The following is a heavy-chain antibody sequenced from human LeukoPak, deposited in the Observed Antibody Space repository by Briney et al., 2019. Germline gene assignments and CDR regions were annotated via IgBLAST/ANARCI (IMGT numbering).Heavy chain of an antibody. CDR3: ARVGPSQTSQRFDY. V-gene: IGHV3-21*01. Sequence: PGGSLRLSCAASGFTFSSYSMNWVRQAPGKGLEWVSSISSSSSYIYYGDSVKGRFTISRDNAKNSLYLQMNSLRAEDTAVYYCARVGPSQTSQRFDYWGQGTLVTVSS. CDR1: GFTFSSYS. CDR2: ISSSSSYI. D-gene: IGHD3-16*01. J-gene: IGHJ4*02.